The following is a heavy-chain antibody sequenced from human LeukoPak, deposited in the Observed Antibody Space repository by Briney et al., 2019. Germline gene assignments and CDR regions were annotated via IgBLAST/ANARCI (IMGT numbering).Heavy chain of an antibody. CDR2: IYHSGAT. V-gene: IGHV4-38-2*02. CDR1: GYFISNGYY. CDR3: ALSWGYFDY. D-gene: IGHD2/OR15-2a*01. Sequence: SETLSLTCTVSGYFISNGYYWGWIRQPPGKGLEWIGSIYHSGATYYNPSLMSRVTMSVDTSKNQFSLKLSSVTAADTAVYYCALSWGYFDYWGQGTLVTVSS. J-gene: IGHJ4*02.